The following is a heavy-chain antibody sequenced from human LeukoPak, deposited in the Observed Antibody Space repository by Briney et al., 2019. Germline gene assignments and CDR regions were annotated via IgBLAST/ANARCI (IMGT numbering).Heavy chain of an antibody. D-gene: IGHD3-10*01. CDR2: ISAYNGNT. CDR3: ARGLHFRRITMVRGVIMSY. Sequence: GESLKISCKGSGYSFTSYWIGWVRQAPGQGLEWMGWISAYNGNTNYAQKLQGRVTMTTDTSTSTAYMELRSLRSDDTAVYYCARGLHFRRITMVRGVIMSYWGQGTLVTVSS. J-gene: IGHJ4*02. V-gene: IGHV1-18*04. CDR1: GYSFTSYW.